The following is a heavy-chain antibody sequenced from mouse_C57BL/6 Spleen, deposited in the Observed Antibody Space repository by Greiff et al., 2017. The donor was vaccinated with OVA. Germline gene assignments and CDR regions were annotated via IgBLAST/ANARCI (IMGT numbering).Heavy chain of an antibody. V-gene: IGHV5-16*01. CDR3: SRGHWYFDV. J-gene: IGHJ1*03. Sequence: EVKVVESEGGLVQPGSSMKLSCTASGFTFSDYYMAWVRQVPEKGLEWVANINYDGSSTYYLDSLKSRFIISRDNAKNILYLQMSSLKSEDTATYYCSRGHWYFDVWGTGTTVTVSS. CDR2: INYDGSST. CDR1: GFTFSDYY.